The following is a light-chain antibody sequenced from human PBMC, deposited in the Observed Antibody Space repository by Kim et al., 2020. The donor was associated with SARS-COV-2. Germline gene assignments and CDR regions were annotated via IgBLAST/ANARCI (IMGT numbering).Light chain of an antibody. CDR1: TLRSHY. V-gene: IGLV3-19*01. CDR2: GRN. Sequence: ALGQTVRIPSQGATLRSHYSTWYQQKPGQAPVVVIYGRNDRLSGIPDRFSGSSTGDTASLTINGAQAEDEADYYCNSRDRSTNQLVFGGGTKLTVL. CDR3: NSRDRSTNQLV. J-gene: IGLJ2*01.